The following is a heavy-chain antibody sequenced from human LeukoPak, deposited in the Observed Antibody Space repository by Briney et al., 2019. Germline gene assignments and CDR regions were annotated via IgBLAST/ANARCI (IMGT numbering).Heavy chain of an antibody. Sequence: GASVKVSCKASGGTFSSYAISWVRQAPGQGLEWMGWINAGNGNTKYSQKFQGRVTITRDTSASTAYMEPSSLRSEDTAVYYCARDHLAPGWIQLWSYYYYYGMDVWGQGTTVTVSS. CDR3: ARDHLAPGWIQLWSYYYYYGMDV. J-gene: IGHJ6*02. V-gene: IGHV1-3*01. D-gene: IGHD5-18*01. CDR1: GGTFSSYA. CDR2: INAGNGNT.